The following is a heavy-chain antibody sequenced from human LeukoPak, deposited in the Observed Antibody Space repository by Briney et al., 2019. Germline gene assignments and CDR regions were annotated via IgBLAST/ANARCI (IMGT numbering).Heavy chain of an antibody. CDR1: GGSISSYY. CDR3: AREGSSSPLKGTPTWSAFDI. V-gene: IGHV4-4*07. CDR2: IYTSGST. D-gene: IGHD6-6*01. J-gene: IGHJ3*02. Sequence: SETLSLTCTVSGGSISSYYWSWIRQPAGKGLEWIGRIYTSGSTNYNPSLKSRVTMSVDTSKNQFSLKLSSVTAADTAVYYCAREGSSSPLKGTPTWSAFDIWGQGTMVTVSS.